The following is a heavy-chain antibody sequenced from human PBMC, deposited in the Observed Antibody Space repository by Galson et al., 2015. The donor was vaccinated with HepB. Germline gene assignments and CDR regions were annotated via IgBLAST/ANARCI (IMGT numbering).Heavy chain of an antibody. D-gene: IGHD3-10*01. Sequence: GYTFTGYYMHWVRQAPGQGLEWMGWINPNSGGTNYAQKFQGRVTMTRDTSISTAYMELSRLRSDDTAVYYCARGATMVRGAYDAFDIWGQGTMVTVSS. CDR3: ARGATMVRGAYDAFDI. CDR1: GYTFTGYY. CDR2: INPNSGGT. J-gene: IGHJ3*02. V-gene: IGHV1-2*02.